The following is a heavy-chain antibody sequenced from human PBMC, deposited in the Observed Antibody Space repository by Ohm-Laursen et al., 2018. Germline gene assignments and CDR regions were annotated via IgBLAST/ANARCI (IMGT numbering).Heavy chain of an antibody. V-gene: IGHV3-9*01. Sequence: SLRLSCAASGFTFDDYAVHWVRHAPGKGLEWVSGISWNSGNIGYADSVKGRFTISRDNAKNSLYLQMNSLSAEDTAVYYCAREFTDESFDYWGQGTLVTVSS. CDR3: AREFTDESFDY. J-gene: IGHJ4*02. CDR1: GFTFDDYA. CDR2: ISWNSGNI. D-gene: IGHD3-16*01.